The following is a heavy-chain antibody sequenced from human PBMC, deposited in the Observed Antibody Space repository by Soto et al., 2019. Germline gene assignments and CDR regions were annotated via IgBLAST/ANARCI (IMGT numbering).Heavy chain of an antibody. Sequence: QVQLQESGPGLVKPSQTLSLSCTVSGGSISRGGYYWSWIRQHPGKGLEWIGFIYYSGSTNYNPCRKCRVSISVNTSKNPLSLKLSSVTSAYTAVSYCRTVVNDLNGSRRYYKTSFWGQGSLVTASA. CDR2: IYYSGST. D-gene: IGHD3-10*01. J-gene: IGHJ4*02. V-gene: IGHV4-31*03. CDR1: GGSISRGGYY. CDR3: RTVVNDLNGSRRYYKTSF.